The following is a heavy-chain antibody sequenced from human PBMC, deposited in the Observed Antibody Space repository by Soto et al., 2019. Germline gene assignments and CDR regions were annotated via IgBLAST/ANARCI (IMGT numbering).Heavy chain of an antibody. CDR2: SSGSGGST. CDR3: ARDNLWFGELVSYY. J-gene: IGHJ4*02. D-gene: IGHD3-10*01. CDR1: GFTFSSYA. Sequence: EVQLLESGGCLVQPGGSLRLSCAASGFTFSSYAMSWVRQAPGTGLEWVSASSGSGGSTYYADSVKGRFTISRDNSKNTLYLQMNSLRAEDNAVYYCARDNLWFGELVSYYWGPGTLVTVSS. V-gene: IGHV3-23*01.